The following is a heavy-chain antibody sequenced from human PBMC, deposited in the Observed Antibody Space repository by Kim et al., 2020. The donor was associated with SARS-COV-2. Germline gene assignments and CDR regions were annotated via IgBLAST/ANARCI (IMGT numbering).Heavy chain of an antibody. CDR3: ATGRVAGPPAWFDP. D-gene: IGHD2-15*01. CDR2: FDPENGET. Sequence: ASVKVSCKVSGYTLTELSMHWVRQAPGKGLEWMGGFDPENGETIYAQKFQGRVTMTEDTSTDTAYMELSSLRSEDTAVYYCATGRVAGPPAWFDPWGQGTLVTVSS. J-gene: IGHJ5*02. CDR1: GYTLTELS. V-gene: IGHV1-24*01.